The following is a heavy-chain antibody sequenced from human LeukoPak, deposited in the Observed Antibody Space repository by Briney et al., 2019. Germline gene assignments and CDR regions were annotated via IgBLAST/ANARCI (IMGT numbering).Heavy chain of an antibody. CDR3: AREIARGVPGW. J-gene: IGHJ4*02. CDR1: GYSISSGYH. CDR2: LYAAGNT. Sequence: SETLSPTCAVSGYSISSGYHWGWTRQTPGKGLEWIGSLYAAGNTYYSPSLKSRVTISLDKSKNLFSLDLRSVTAADTAVYYCAREIARGVPGWWGQGTLVTVSS. V-gene: IGHV4-38-2*02. D-gene: IGHD3-10*01.